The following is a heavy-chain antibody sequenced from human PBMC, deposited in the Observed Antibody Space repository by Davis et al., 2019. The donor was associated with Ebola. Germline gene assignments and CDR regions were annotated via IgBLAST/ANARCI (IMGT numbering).Heavy chain of an antibody. Sequence: PSETLSLTCTVSGGSISSYYWSWIRQPPGKGLEWIGYIYYSGSTNYNPSLKSRVTISVDTSKNQFSLKLSSVTAADTAVYYCARDGASSSWGGNWFDPWGQGTLVTVSS. CDR1: GGSISSYY. D-gene: IGHD6-13*01. V-gene: IGHV4-59*01. CDR3: ARDGASSSWGGNWFDP. CDR2: IYYSGST. J-gene: IGHJ5*02.